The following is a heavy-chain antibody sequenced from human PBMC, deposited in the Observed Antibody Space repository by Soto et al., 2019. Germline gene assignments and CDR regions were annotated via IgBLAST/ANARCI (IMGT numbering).Heavy chain of an antibody. Sequence: ASVKVSCKASGYTFTSYAMHWVRQAPGQRLEWMGWINAGNGNTKYSQKFQGRVTITRDTSASTAYMELSSLRSEDTAVYYCARVAVGIVVVPAATHPYYFDYWGQGTLVTVSS. CDR2: INAGNGNT. J-gene: IGHJ4*02. CDR3: ARVAVGIVVVPAATHPYYFDY. V-gene: IGHV1-3*01. CDR1: GYTFTSYA. D-gene: IGHD2-2*01.